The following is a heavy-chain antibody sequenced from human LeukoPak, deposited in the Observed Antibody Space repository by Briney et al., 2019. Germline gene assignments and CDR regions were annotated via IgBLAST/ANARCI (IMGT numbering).Heavy chain of an antibody. CDR3: ARGLPFGYYFDY. CDR2: IYYSGSS. D-gene: IGHD3-16*01. V-gene: IGHV4-39*01. Sequence: SETLSLTCTVSGGSISSSSYYWGWIRQPPGKGLEWIGSIYYSGSSYYNPSLKSRVTISVDTSKNLFSLKLSSVTAADTAVYYCARGLPFGYYFDYWGQGTLVTVSS. CDR1: GGSISSSSYY. J-gene: IGHJ4*02.